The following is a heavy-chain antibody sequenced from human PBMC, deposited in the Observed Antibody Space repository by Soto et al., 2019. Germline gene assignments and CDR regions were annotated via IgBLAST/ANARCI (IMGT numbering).Heavy chain of an antibody. V-gene: IGHV3-30*03. J-gene: IGHJ4*02. D-gene: IGHD1-26*01. Sequence: QVQMVESGGGVVQPGRSLRLSCAAYGFTFSDDGMHCVRQATGKGLEWVAIIQYNGNNNYSADSLKGRFTISRDNSKSTLYLQMNTLRPEDTAIYYCARDPVRWELLYPDYWGQGTLVTGSS. CDR3: ARDPVRWELLYPDY. CDR1: GFTFSDDG. CDR2: IQYNGNNN.